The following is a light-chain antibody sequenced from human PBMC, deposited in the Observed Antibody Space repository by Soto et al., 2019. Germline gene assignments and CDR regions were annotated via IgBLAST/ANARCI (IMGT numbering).Light chain of an antibody. Sequence: EILMTQSPDSLSVSPGETATLSCRASQSLNTDLAWYRQKPGQAPRLLLYGASTRATGISTRFSGGGSGTEFTLTISGLQSEDSAVYYCQQYKSWPPITFGQGTRLEI. CDR1: QSLNTD. V-gene: IGKV3-15*01. CDR2: GAS. CDR3: QQYKSWPPIT. J-gene: IGKJ5*01.